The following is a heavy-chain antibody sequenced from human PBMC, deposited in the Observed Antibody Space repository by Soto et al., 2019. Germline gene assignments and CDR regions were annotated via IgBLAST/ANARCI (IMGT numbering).Heavy chain of an antibody. V-gene: IGHV1-18*04. CDR1: GYTFTTYS. J-gene: IGHJ3*02. D-gene: IGHD5-12*01. CDR2: ISPYNGNT. Sequence: QVHLVQSGAEVTKPGASVKVSCKTSGYTFTTYSISWLRQAPGQGLEWMGWISPYNGNTDYAQNFKGRVMMTTDTSTTPAYMGLRSLRSDITVAYYCASVADIVLSNECDMLGQATIVTAS. CDR3: ASVADIVLSNECDM.